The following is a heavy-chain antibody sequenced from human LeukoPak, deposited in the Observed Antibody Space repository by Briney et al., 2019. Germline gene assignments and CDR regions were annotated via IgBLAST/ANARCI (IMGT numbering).Heavy chain of an antibody. Sequence: ASVKVSCKASGDTFTGYYLHWVRQAPGQGLEWMGWINPNSGDTNYAQKLQGRVTMTTDTSTSTAYMELRSLRSDDTAVYYCAREGPGDHDAFDIWGQGTMVTVSS. CDR2: INPNSGDT. J-gene: IGHJ3*02. CDR3: AREGPGDHDAFDI. D-gene: IGHD1-14*01. V-gene: IGHV1-2*02. CDR1: GDTFTGYY.